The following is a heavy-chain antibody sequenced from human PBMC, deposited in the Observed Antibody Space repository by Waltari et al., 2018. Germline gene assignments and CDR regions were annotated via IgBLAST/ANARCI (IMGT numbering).Heavy chain of an antibody. J-gene: IGHJ6*03. Sequence: EVQLVESGGGLVQPGGSLRLSCAASGFTFSSYWMSWVRQAPGKGLEWVANIKQDGSEEYYVDSVKGRFTISRDNAKNSLYLQMNSLRAEDTAVYYCARGPEWFRELLPYYYYYYMDVWGKGTTVTVSS. CDR3: ARGPEWFRELLPYYYYYYMDV. V-gene: IGHV3-7*01. CDR1: GFTFSSYW. CDR2: IKQDGSEE. D-gene: IGHD3-10*01.